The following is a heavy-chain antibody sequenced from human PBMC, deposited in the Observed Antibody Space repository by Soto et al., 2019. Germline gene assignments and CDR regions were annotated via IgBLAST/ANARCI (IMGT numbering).Heavy chain of an antibody. V-gene: IGHV3-23*01. J-gene: IGHJ6*02. Sequence: GGSLRLSCAASGFTFSSSAVRWVRQAPGKGLEWVSTMTSGGDTYYADSVRGRFTISRDNFENTLYLQMNSLRAEDTAVYYCAKVFLYSYHAMDVWGQGTTVTVSS. CDR2: MTSGGDT. CDR3: AKVFLYSYHAMDV. CDR1: GFTFSSSA.